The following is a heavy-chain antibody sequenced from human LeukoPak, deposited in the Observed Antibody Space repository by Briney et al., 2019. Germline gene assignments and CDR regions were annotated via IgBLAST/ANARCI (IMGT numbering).Heavy chain of an antibody. Sequence: SEILSLTCTVSGGSISSSSYYWGWIRQPPGKGLEWIGSIYYSGSTYYNPSLKSRVTISVDTSKNQFSLKLSSVTAADTAVYYCARGGTSYSNYAAYWGQGTLVTVSS. CDR2: IYYSGST. CDR3: ARGGTSYSNYAAY. D-gene: IGHD4-11*01. J-gene: IGHJ4*02. V-gene: IGHV4-39*07. CDR1: GGSISSSSYY.